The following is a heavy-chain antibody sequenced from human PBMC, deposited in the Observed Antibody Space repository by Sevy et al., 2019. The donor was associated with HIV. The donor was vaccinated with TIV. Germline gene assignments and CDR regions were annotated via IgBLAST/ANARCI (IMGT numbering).Heavy chain of an antibody. Sequence: GGSLRLSCAASGFTFSSYAMNWVRQAPGKGLEWVSTISGAGGNTYYADSVKGRFTISRDNSKNTLSLQMTSLRAEDTAVYYWAKATTAGGRYFYYFGMDVWGQGTTVTVSS. CDR1: GFTFSSYA. CDR3: AKATTAGGRYFYYFGMDV. D-gene: IGHD1-26*01. CDR2: ISGAGGNT. V-gene: IGHV3-23*01. J-gene: IGHJ6*02.